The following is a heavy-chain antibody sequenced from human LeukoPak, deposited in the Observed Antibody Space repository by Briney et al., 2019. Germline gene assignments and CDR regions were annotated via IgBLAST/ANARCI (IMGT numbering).Heavy chain of an antibody. CDR2: INPNSGGT. CDR1: GYTFTDYY. Sequence: ASVKVSCKASGYTFTDYYMHWVRQAPGQGLEWMGWINPNSGGTNYAQKFQGRVTMTRDTSISTAYMELSRLRSDDTAVYYCARDHDTDDDYYGMDVWGQGTTVTVSS. J-gene: IGHJ6*02. CDR3: ARDHDTDDDYYGMDV. V-gene: IGHV1-2*02. D-gene: IGHD3-9*01.